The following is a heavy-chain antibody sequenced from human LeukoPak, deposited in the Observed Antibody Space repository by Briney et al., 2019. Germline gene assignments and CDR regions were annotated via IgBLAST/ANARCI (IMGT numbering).Heavy chain of an antibody. CDR3: ARGYAGIAAAGAYYFDY. J-gene: IGHJ4*02. V-gene: IGHV6-1*01. CDR1: GDSVSSNSAT. D-gene: IGHD6-13*01. CDR2: TYYRSKWYT. Sequence: SQTLSLTCAISGDSVSSNSATWNWIRQSPSRGLEWLGRTYYRSKWYTDYAVFVKSRITINPDTSKNQFSLQLNSVTPEDTAVYYCARGYAGIAAAGAYYFDYWGQGTLVTVSS.